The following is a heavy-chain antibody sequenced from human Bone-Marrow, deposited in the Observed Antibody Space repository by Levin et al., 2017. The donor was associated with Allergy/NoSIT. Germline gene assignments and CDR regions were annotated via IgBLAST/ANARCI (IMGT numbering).Heavy chain of an antibody. CDR2: INHSGST. CDR1: GGSFSGYY. D-gene: IGHD4-17*01. Sequence: SETLSLTCAVYGGSFSGYYWSWIRQPPGKGLEWIGEINHSGSTNYNPSLKSRVTISVDTSKNQFSLKLSSVTAADTAVYYCARGLDERDGDYVNYYYGMDVWGQGTTVTVSS. V-gene: IGHV4-34*01. CDR3: ARGLDERDGDYVNYYYGMDV. J-gene: IGHJ6*02.